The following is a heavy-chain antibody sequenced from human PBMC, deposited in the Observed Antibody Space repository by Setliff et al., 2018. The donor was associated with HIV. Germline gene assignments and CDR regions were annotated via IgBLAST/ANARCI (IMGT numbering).Heavy chain of an antibody. CDR2: ISYDGTYK. J-gene: IGHJ6*03. CDR3: AKDWGSRLSYSFYYMDV. D-gene: IGHD3-16*01. CDR1: GFTFNNYA. Sequence: PGGSLRLSCAASGFTFNNYAIHWVRQAPGKGLEWVALISYDGTYKYYAESGKGRFTISRDNSRNTLYLQMNSLRTEDTAVYYCAKDWGSRLSYSFYYMDVWGKGTTVTVSS. V-gene: IGHV3-30*04.